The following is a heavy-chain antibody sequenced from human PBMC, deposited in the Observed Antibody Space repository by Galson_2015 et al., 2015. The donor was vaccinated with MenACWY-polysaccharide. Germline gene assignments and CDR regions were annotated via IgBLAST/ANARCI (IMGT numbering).Heavy chain of an antibody. CDR1: VGSISSGSYY. D-gene: IGHD5-24*01. CDR3: AREIGARNGYNF. CDR2: IYYSGIS. J-gene: IGHJ4*02. V-gene: IGHV4-39*02. Sequence: EPLSLTCTVAVGSISSGSYYCGWIREPRGEGLEGIGSIYYSGISHYNPSLKSRVTISVDTSRNQISLTLSYVAAADTAVYYCAREIGARNGYNFWGQGTLVTVSS.